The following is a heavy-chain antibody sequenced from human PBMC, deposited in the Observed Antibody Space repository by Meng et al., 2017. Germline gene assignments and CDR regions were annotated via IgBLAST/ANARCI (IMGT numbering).Heavy chain of an antibody. CDR2: ISDDGSNK. CDR3: AHFDY. J-gene: IGHJ4*02. V-gene: IGHV3-30*01. Sequence: GQRGESGGGLVQPGGSLRLASAASGFTFSSYAMHWVRQAPGKGLEWVAVISDDGSNKYYADSVKGRFTISRDNSKNTLYLQMNSLRAEDTAVYYCAHFDYWGQGTLVTVSS. CDR1: GFTFSSYA.